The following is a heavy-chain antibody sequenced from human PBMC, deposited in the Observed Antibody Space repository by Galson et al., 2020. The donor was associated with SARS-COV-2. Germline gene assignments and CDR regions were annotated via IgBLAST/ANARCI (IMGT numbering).Heavy chain of an antibody. J-gene: IGHJ5*02. CDR3: ARHKFGKYQLLILWPYWVDA. CDR2: INSSGST. Sequence: SQTLSLTCAVYGGSFSGYYWSWIRQPPGKGLEWIGEINSSGSTNYNPSLKSRVTISVDTSKNHFSLKLGSVTAADTAVYYCARHKFGKYQLLILWPYWVDAWGQGTMVTVSS. CDR1: GGSFSGYY. D-gene: IGHD2-2*01. V-gene: IGHV4-34*01.